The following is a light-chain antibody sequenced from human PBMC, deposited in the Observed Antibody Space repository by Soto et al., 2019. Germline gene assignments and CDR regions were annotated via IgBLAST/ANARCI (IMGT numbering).Light chain of an antibody. Sequence: DIQMTQSPSTLSASVGDRFTITCRASQSISSWLAWYQQKPGKAPKLLIYKASSLESEVPSRFSGSGSGTEFTLTISSLQPDDFATYYCQQFETFGQGTKVEIK. CDR1: QSISSW. CDR2: KAS. CDR3: QQFET. J-gene: IGKJ1*01. V-gene: IGKV1-5*03.